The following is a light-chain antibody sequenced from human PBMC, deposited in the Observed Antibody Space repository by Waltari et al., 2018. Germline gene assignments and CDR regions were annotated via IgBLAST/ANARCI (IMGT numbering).Light chain of an antibody. CDR3: QQYSSYWT. CDR2: KAS. J-gene: IGKJ1*01. CDR1: QSINSW. Sequence: DIQMTQSPSTLSASVGDRVTITCRASQSINSWLAWYQQRPGKAPKLLIYKASSLESGVPSRFSGSGSVTEFTLTISSLQPDDFATYYCQQYSSYWTFGQGTRVEIK. V-gene: IGKV1-5*03.